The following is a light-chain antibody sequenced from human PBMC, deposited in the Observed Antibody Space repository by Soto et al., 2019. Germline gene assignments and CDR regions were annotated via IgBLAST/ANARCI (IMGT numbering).Light chain of an antibody. CDR2: AAS. V-gene: IGKV1-6*01. CDR3: LQDYTSPRT. J-gene: IGKJ1*01. Sequence: AIQMTQSPSSLSASVGDRVTITCRASQGIRNDLGRYQQKPGKAPKLLIYAASSLQSGVTSRFSGSGSGTDFTLTISSLQPEDFATYDCLQDYTSPRTFGQGTKVEIK. CDR1: QGIRND.